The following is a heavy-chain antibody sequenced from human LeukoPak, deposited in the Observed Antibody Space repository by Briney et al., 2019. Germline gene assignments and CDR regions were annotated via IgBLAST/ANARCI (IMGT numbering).Heavy chain of an antibody. CDR2: IWPGDSDT. J-gene: IGHJ4*02. V-gene: IGHV5-51*01. CDR3: ARRRGGNTGGFYFDY. Sequence: GESLKISCKGSGYTFTKYWIGWVRQVPGKGLEWMGIIWPGDSDTKYSPSFQGQVTISVDKSISTTYLQWSSLKASDTAMYYCARRRGGNTGGFYFDYWGQGTLVTVSS. D-gene: IGHD3-16*01. CDR1: GYTFTKYW.